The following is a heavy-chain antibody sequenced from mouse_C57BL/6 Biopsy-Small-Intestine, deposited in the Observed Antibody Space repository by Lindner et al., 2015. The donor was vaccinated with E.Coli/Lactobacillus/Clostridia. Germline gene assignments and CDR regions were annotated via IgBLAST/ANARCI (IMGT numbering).Heavy chain of an antibody. V-gene: IGHV1-62-2*01. CDR2: FYPGSGSI. J-gene: IGHJ3*01. CDR3: ARHEVDWGRFAY. CDR1: GYTFTNYW. D-gene: IGHD4-1*01. Sequence: VQLQESGAELVRPGTSVKMSCKASGYTFTNYWIGWAKQRPGHGLEWIGWFYPGSGSIKYNEKFKDKATLTADKSSSTVYMELSRLTSEDSAVYFCARHEVDWGRFAYWGQGTLVTVSA.